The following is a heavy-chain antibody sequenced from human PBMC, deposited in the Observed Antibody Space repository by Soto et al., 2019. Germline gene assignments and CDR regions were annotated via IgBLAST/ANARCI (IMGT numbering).Heavy chain of an antibody. CDR1: GDTFTTYD. D-gene: IGHD3-10*01. V-gene: IGHV1-8*01. CDR3: ARGRASGSSYLPDY. CDR2: INPNSGNI. J-gene: IGHJ4*02. Sequence: ASVKVSCKASGDTFTTYDINWVRQATGHGLEWMGWINPNSGNIGYAQRFQGRVTMTRDTAIRTAYMEVSSLRSDDTAVYYCARGRASGSSYLPDYWGQGPLVTVSS.